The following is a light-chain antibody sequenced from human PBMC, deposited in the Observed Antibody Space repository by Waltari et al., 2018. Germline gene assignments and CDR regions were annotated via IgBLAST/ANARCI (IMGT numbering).Light chain of an antibody. V-gene: IGLV1-40*01. J-gene: IGLJ2*01. CDR1: SATIGAGYD. CDR3: QSYDNSLNSV. CDR2: GNT. Sequence: QSGLTQPPSVSGAPGQRVTITCTGSSATIGAGYDVHWYQRLPGTAPKVLIYGNTNRPSGVPDRFSGSKSGTSASLAITGLQAEDEADYYCQSYDNSLNSVFGGGTKLTVL.